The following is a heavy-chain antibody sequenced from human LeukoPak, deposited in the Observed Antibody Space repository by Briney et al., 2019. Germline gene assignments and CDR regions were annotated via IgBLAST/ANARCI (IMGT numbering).Heavy chain of an antibody. Sequence: PGGSLRLSCAASGFTFDDYAMHWLRQAPGKGLEWVSLISGGGGSTYYADSVKGRFTISRDNSKNSLYLQMNSLRTEDTALYYCAKGTYYYDSSGYPTWGDYWGQGTLVTVSS. CDR3: AKGTYYYDSSGYPTWGDY. CDR1: GFTFDDYA. V-gene: IGHV3-43*02. D-gene: IGHD3-22*01. J-gene: IGHJ4*02. CDR2: ISGGGGST.